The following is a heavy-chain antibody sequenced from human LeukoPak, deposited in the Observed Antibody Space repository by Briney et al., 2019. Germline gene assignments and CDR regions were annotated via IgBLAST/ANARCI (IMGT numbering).Heavy chain of an antibody. Sequence: GGSLRLSCAASGFTFSSYWMHWVRQAPGKGLEWVSGISWNSGSIGYADSVKGRFTISRDNAKNSLYLQMNSLRAEDTALYYCAKDGYFDSYWLFSYFDYWGQGTLVTVSS. CDR2: ISWNSGSI. V-gene: IGHV3-9*01. CDR3: AKDGYFDSYWLFSYFDY. J-gene: IGHJ4*02. CDR1: GFTFSSYW. D-gene: IGHD3-9*01.